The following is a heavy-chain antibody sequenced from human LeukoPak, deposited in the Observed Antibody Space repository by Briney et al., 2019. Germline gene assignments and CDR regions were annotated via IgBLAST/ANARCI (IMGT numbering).Heavy chain of an antibody. Sequence: ASVKVSCKASGGTFSSYAISWVRQAPGQGLEWMGGIIPIFGTANYAQKFQGRVTITTDESTSTAYMELSSLRSEDTAVYYCARTTSDAFDIWGQGTMVTVSS. CDR2: IIPIFGTA. CDR3: ARTTSDAFDI. V-gene: IGHV1-69*05. CDR1: GGTFSSYA. J-gene: IGHJ3*02. D-gene: IGHD1-1*01.